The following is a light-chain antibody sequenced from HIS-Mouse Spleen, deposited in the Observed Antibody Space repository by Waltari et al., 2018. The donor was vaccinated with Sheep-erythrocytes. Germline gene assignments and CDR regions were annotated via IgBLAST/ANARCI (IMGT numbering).Light chain of an antibody. CDR1: SSDVGGYNY. V-gene: IGLV2-11*01. Sequence: QSALTQPRSVSGSPGQSVTISCTGTSSDVGGYNYVSWYQQHPGKAPNLMIYDVSKRPSGVPDRFSGSKSGNMASLTISGLQAEDEADYYCCSYAGSYNHVFATGTKVTVL. CDR3: CSYAGSYNHV. J-gene: IGLJ1*01. CDR2: DVS.